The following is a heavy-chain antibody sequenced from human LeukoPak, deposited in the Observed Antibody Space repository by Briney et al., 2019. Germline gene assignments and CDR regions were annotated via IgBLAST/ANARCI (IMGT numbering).Heavy chain of an antibody. CDR2: IYYSGST. V-gene: IGHV4-31*03. CDR3: ARRDVVVRGAHFDY. Sequence: SETLSLTCTVSGGSISSGGYYWSWIRQHPGKGLEWIGYIYYSGSTYYNPSLKSRVTISVDTSKNQFSLKLSSVTAADTAVYYCARRDVVVRGAHFDYWGQGTLVTVSS. CDR1: GGSISSGGYY. D-gene: IGHD3-10*01. J-gene: IGHJ4*02.